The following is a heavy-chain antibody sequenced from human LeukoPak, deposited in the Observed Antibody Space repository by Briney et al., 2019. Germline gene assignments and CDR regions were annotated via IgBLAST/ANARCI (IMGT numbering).Heavy chain of an antibody. V-gene: IGHV1-69*05. CDR1: GGTFSSYA. CDR2: IIPIFSTT. CDR3: ARGDPYDYTPFDY. Sequence: SVKLSCKASGGTFSSYAISWVRQAPGQGLEWMGGIIPIFSTTNYAQKFQGRVTITTDESTSTAYMELSSLRSEDTAVYYCARGDPYDYTPFDYWGQGTLVTVSS. D-gene: IGHD4-11*01. J-gene: IGHJ4*02.